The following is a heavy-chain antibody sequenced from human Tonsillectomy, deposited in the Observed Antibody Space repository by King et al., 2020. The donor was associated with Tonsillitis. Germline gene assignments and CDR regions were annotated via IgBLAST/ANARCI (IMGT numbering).Heavy chain of an antibody. CDR1: GFTFSNYG. CDR3: AKEGIGLSDWYFDI. D-gene: IGHD3-16*01. J-gene: IGHJ2*01. V-gene: IGHV3-30*18. Sequence: VQLVESGGGVVQPGRSLRLSCAASGFTFSNYGMYWVRQAPGKGLEWVALIAYDASYENYADSVKGRFAISRDNSKNTLYLEMNSLRVEDTALYYCAKEGIGLSDWYFDIWGRGTLVTVSS. CDR2: IAYDASYE.